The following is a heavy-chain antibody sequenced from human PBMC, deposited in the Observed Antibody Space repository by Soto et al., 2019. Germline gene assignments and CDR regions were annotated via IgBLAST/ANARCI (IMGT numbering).Heavy chain of an antibody. Sequence: AXVKVSYKASGYTCTTYRIRWVLQAPGQGLEWMGWISAYNGNTNYAQKLQGRVTMTTDTSTSTAYMELRSLRSDDTAVYYCARGSLDYGDYCDYWGQGTLVTVYS. D-gene: IGHD4-17*01. CDR1: GYTCTTYR. J-gene: IGHJ4*02. CDR3: ARGSLDYGDYCDY. V-gene: IGHV1-18*01. CDR2: ISAYNGNT.